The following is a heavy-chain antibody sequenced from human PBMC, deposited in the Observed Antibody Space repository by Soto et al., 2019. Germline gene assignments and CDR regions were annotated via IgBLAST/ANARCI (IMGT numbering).Heavy chain of an antibody. V-gene: IGHV6-1*01. D-gene: IGHD5-18*01. CDR2: TYYRSKWFN. J-gene: IGHJ6*02. Sequence: SQTLSLTCAISGDSVSSNSAAWNWIRQSPSRGLEWLGRTYYRSKWFNDYTVSVKSRIIINPDTSKNQFSLQLNSVTPEDTAVYYCARTRYSYGGLHYHGVDVWGQGTTVTVSS. CDR1: GDSVSSNSAA. CDR3: ARTRYSYGGLHYHGVDV.